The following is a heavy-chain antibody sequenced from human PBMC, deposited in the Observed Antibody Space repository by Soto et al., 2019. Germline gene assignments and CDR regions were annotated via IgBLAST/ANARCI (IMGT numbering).Heavy chain of an antibody. CDR1: GFTFSSYS. CDR2: ISSSSSYI. V-gene: IGHV3-21*01. D-gene: IGHD1-26*01. Sequence: EVQLVESGGGLVKPGGSLRLSCAASGFTFSSYSMNWVRQAPGKGLEWVSSISSSSSYIYYADSVKGRFTISRDNAKNSLYLQMNSLKAEDTAVYYCARDRYGSGLTWFDPWGQGTLVTVSS. J-gene: IGHJ5*02. CDR3: ARDRYGSGLTWFDP.